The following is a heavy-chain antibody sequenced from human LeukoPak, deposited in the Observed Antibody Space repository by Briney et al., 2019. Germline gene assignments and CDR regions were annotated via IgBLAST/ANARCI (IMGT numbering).Heavy chain of an antibody. CDR3: ARTGGAAAGVWFDP. V-gene: IGHV4-4*02. D-gene: IGHD6-13*01. J-gene: IGHJ5*02. CDR1: GGSISTNNW. CDR2: IYHSGST. Sequence: SETLSLTCAVSGGSISTNNWWHWVRQSPGKGLEWIGEIYHSGSTNYNPSLKSRVTISVDTSKNQFSLKLSSVTAADTAVYYCARTGGAAAGVWFDPWGQGTLVTVSS.